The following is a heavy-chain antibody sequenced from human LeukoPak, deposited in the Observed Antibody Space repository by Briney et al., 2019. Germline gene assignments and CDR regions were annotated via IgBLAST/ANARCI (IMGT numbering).Heavy chain of an antibody. CDR3: ARGYSSSWLGYFDY. J-gene: IGHJ4*02. D-gene: IGHD6-13*01. V-gene: IGHV3-30*03. CDR1: GFTFSSYG. Sequence: GGSLRLSCAASGFTFSSYGIHWVLQAPGKGLEWVAVVSSDGSIKYYADSVKGRFTISRDTSKNTVYLQMNSLGAEDTAFYYCARGYSSSWLGYFDYWGQGTLVTVSS. CDR2: VSSDGSIK.